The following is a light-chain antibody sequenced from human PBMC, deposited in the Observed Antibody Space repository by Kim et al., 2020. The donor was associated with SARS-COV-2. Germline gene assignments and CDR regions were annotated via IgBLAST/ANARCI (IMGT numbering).Light chain of an antibody. V-gene: IGKV3-11*01. CDR2: STS. CDR1: QSVTTY. CDR3: QQRSNWPYT. J-gene: IGKJ2*01. Sequence: SLSPGERATLSCRASQSVTTYLAWYQQKPGQAPRLLIYSTSNRATGIPARFGGSGSGTDFTLTISSLEPEDFAVYYCQQRSNWPYTFGQGTKLEI.